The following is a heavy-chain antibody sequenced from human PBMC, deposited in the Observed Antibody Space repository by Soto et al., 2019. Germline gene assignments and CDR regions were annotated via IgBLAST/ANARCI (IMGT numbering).Heavy chain of an antibody. Sequence: QPWGSLRVSCAPSVFTFSDSAIHWVRQASGKGLELVGFINFRTENYATLYSASMKDRVTISRDNSQSRAYLQINSLKIEYTAVYYCVRRGFLTTEAFDIWGQGTVVTVSS. CDR3: VRRGFLTTEAFDI. CDR1: VFTFSDSA. D-gene: IGHD4-4*01. V-gene: IGHV3-73*01. J-gene: IGHJ3*02. CDR2: INFRTENYAT.